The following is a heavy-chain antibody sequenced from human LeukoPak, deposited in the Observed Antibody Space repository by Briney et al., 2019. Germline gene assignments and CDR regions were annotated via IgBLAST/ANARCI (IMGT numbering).Heavy chain of an antibody. CDR3: VGDCSAPGCSGY. D-gene: IGHD2-15*01. CDR1: GFTFSTYS. CDR2: ITSSSSTI. J-gene: IGHJ4*02. V-gene: IGHV3-48*01. Sequence: GGSLRLSCAAPGFTFSTYSMNWVRQAPGKGLEWVSYITSSSSTIYYADSVKGRFSISRDNAKNSLYLQMNSLRAEDTAVYYCVGDCSAPGCSGYWGQGTLVTVSS.